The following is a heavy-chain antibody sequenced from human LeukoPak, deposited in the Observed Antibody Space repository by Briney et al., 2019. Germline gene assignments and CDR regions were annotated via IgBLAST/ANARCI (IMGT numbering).Heavy chain of an antibody. Sequence: PGRSLRLSCAASGFTFSSYGMHWVRQAPGKGLEWVAVISYDGSNKYYADSVKGRFTISRDNSKNTLYLQMNSLRAEDTAAYYCAKGLVALYSSSPLDYWGQGTLVTVSS. V-gene: IGHV3-30*18. CDR1: GFTFSSYG. CDR3: AKGLVALYSSSPLDY. CDR2: ISYDGSNK. D-gene: IGHD6-6*01. J-gene: IGHJ4*02.